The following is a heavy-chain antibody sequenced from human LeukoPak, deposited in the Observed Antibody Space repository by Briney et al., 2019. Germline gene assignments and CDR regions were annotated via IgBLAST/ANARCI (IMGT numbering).Heavy chain of an antibody. CDR1: GFTFSSYA. Sequence: GGSLRLSCAASGFTFSSYAMTWVRQAPGKGLEWVSAISGGGDITSYADSVKGRFTISRDNSKNTLYLQMNSLRAEDTAVYYCAAQYYYDSSGHYYVGNWFDPWGQGTLVTVSS. CDR3: AAQYYYDSSGHYYVGNWFDP. V-gene: IGHV3-23*01. D-gene: IGHD3-22*01. J-gene: IGHJ5*02. CDR2: ISGGGDIT.